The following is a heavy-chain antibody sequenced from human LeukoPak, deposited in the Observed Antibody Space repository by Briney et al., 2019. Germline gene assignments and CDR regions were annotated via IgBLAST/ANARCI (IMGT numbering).Heavy chain of an antibody. CDR2: INAGNGNT. V-gene: IGHV1-3*01. Sequence: ASVKVSCKASGYTFTSYAMHWVRQAPGQMLEWMGWINAGNGNTKYSQKFQGRVTITRDTSASTAYMELSSLRSEDTAVYYCARDEEVTTVTKFNYWGQGTLVTVSS. D-gene: IGHD4-17*01. CDR3: ARDEEVTTVTKFNY. CDR1: GYTFTSYA. J-gene: IGHJ4*02.